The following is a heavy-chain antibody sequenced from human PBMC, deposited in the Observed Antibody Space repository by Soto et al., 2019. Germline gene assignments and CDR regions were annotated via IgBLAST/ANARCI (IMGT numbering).Heavy chain of an antibody. CDR3: ARDGRIAAQFGWCDP. D-gene: IGHD6-6*01. CDR2: IIPIFGTA. V-gene: IGHV1-69*13. CDR1: GGTFSSYA. J-gene: IGHJ5*02. Sequence: ASVTVSCKASGGTFSSYATSWVRQAPGQGLEWMGGIIPIFGTANYAQKFQGRVTITADESTSTAYMELSSLRSEDTAVYYCARDGRIAAQFGWCDPWGQGTMGTVSA.